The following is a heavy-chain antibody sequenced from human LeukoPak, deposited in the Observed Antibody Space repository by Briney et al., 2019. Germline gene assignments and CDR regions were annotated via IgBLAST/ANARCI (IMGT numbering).Heavy chain of an antibody. J-gene: IGHJ4*02. V-gene: IGHV3-49*03. CDR1: GFTFGDYA. CDR3: TRDPDTAMATFDY. D-gene: IGHD5-18*01. Sequence: GGSLRLSCTASGFTFGDYAMSWFRQAPGKGLEWVGFIRSKAYGGTAEYAASVKSRFTISRDDSKSIAYLQMNSLKTEDTAVYYCTRDPDTAMATFDYWGQGTLVTVSS. CDR2: IRSKAYGGTA.